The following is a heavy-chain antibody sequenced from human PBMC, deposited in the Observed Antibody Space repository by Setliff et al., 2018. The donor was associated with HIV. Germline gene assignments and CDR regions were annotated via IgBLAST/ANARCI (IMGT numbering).Heavy chain of an antibody. J-gene: IGHJ4*02. D-gene: IGHD3-22*01. V-gene: IGHV3-53*01. CDR2: IYRDDET. CDR1: GFNVRGSY. Sequence: GGSLRLSCGVWGFNVRGSYMSWVRQAPGKGLEWIAAIYRDDETYYADSVKGRFTISRDNSKNTMFLELNSLRAEDTAIYYCTADSRESPNLDYWGQGTPVTVS. CDR3: TADSRESPNLDY.